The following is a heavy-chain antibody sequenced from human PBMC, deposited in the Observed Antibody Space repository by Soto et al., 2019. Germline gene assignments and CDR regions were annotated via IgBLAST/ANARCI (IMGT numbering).Heavy chain of an antibody. J-gene: IGHJ5*02. CDR1: GLTFSRYA. CDR3: AKDAIHMVRGVNNWFDP. Sequence: EVQLLESGGGWVQRGGSLRLSCAASGLTFSRYAMSWVRQSLGKGLEWVSAISGSGGSTYYSDSVKGRFTMSRDNSKNTLNLQMNSLRAEDTAVYYCAKDAIHMVRGVNNWFDPRGQGTLVTVSS. D-gene: IGHD3-10*01. CDR2: ISGSGGST. V-gene: IGHV3-23*01.